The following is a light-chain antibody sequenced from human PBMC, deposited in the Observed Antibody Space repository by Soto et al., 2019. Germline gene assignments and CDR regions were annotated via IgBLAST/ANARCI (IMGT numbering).Light chain of an antibody. V-gene: IGKV3-20*01. CDR1: QSVSSSY. CDR3: QQYGSSPPAIT. CDR2: GAS. J-gene: IGKJ3*01. Sequence: EMVLTQSPGTLSLSPGERATLSCRASQSVSSSYLAWYQQKPGQAPRLLIYGASSRATGIPDRFSGSGSGTAFTLTISRLEPEDCAVYYCQQYGSSPPAITFGPGTKLDIK.